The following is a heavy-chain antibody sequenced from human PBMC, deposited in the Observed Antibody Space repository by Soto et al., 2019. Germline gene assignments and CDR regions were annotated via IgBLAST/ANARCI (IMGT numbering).Heavy chain of an antibody. V-gene: IGHV6-1*01. D-gene: IGHD2-15*01. J-gene: IGHJ5*02. CDR2: TYYRSKWYN. CDR1: GDSVSSNSAA. Sequence: SQTLSLTCAISGDSVSSNSAAWNWIRQSPSRGLEWLGRTYYRSKWYNDYAVSVESRITINPDTSKNQFSLQLNSVTPEDTAVYYCARGRCSGGSCYPALNWFDPWGQGTLVTVSS. CDR3: ARGRCSGGSCYPALNWFDP.